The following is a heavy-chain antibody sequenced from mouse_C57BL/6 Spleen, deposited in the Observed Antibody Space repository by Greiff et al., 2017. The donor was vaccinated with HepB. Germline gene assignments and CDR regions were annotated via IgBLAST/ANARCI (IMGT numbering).Heavy chain of an antibody. CDR2: INPSSGYT. Sequence: VQLQQSGAELARPGASVKMSCKASGYTFTSYTMHWVKQRPGQGLEWIGYINPSSGYTKYNQKFKDKATLTADKSSSTAYMQLSSLTSEDSAVYYCARFGIYYDYDGYAMDYWGQGTSVTVSS. D-gene: IGHD2-4*01. CDR1: GYTFTSYT. V-gene: IGHV1-4*01. CDR3: ARFGIYYDYDGYAMDY. J-gene: IGHJ4*01.